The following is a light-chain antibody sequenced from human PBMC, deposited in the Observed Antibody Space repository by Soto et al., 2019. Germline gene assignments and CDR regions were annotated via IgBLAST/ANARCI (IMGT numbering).Light chain of an antibody. CDR1: QSVSSSY. Sequence: EIVLTQSPGTLSLSPGERATLSCRASQSVSSSYLAWYQQKPGQAPRLLIYGASSRATGIPDRFSGSGSGTVFTLTITRMNPEDFAMYYCQQYGSSPNTFGQCTQMEIK. J-gene: IGKJ2*01. CDR2: GAS. V-gene: IGKV3-20*01. CDR3: QQYGSSPNT.